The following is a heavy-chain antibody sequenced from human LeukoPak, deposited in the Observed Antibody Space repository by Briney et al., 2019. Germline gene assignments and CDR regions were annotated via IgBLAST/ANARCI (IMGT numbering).Heavy chain of an antibody. V-gene: IGHV3-9*01. CDR1: GFTFDDYA. J-gene: IGHJ4*02. CDR3: AKDRAYSGSYLDY. D-gene: IGHD1-26*01. CDR2: ISWNSGSI. Sequence: PGGSLRLSCAASGFTFDDYAMHWVRQAPGKGLEWVSGISWNSGSIGYADSVKGRFTISRDNAKNSLYLQMNSLRAEDTALYYCAKDRAYSGSYLDYWGQGTLVTVSS.